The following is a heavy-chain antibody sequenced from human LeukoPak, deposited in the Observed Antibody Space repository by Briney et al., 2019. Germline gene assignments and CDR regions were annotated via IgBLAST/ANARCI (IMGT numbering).Heavy chain of an antibody. J-gene: IGHJ5*02. V-gene: IGHV4-34*01. D-gene: IGHD4-17*01. CDR3: ARADYGDYSYFFDP. Sequence: SETLSLTCAVYGGSFSGYYWSWIRQPPGKGLEWIGEINHSGSTNYNPSLKSRVTISADTSKNQFSLKLSSVTAADTAVYYCARADYGDYSYFFDPWGQGTLVTVSS. CDR1: GGSFSGYY. CDR2: INHSGST.